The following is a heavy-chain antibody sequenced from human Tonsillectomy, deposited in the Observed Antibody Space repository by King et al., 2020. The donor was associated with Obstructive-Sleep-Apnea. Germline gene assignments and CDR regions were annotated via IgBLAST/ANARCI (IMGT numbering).Heavy chain of an antibody. D-gene: IGHD6-13*01. V-gene: IGHV1-69*04. CDR1: GGTSINYA. Sequence: VQLVQSGAEVKKPGSSVKVSCKASGGTSINYAISWVRQAPGQGLEWMGRIIPILGIANYAQKFQGRVTITAEKSTSTAYMDLSSLRSEDTAVYYCAREVAAAGLGEYYFDYWGQGTLVTVSS. CDR3: AREVAAAGLGEYYFDY. J-gene: IGHJ4*02. CDR2: IIPILGIA.